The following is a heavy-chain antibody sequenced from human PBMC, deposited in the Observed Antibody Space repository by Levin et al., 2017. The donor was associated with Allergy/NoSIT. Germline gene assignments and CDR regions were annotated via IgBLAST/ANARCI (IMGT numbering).Heavy chain of an antibody. J-gene: IGHJ5*02. Sequence: LSLTCAASGFTFSDYYMSWIRQAPGKGLEWVSYISSSGSTIYYADSVKGRFTISRDNAKNSLYLQMNSLRAEDTAVYYCARDMAAAANNWFDPWGQGTLVTVSS. CDR3: ARDMAAAANNWFDP. CDR1: GFTFSDYY. CDR2: ISSSGSTI. V-gene: IGHV3-11*01. D-gene: IGHD6-13*01.